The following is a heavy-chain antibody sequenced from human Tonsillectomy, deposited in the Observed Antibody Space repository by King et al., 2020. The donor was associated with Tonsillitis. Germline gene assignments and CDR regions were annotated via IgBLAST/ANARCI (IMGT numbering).Heavy chain of an antibody. CDR1: GFSFSRYW. Sequence: VQLVESGGGLVQPGGSLRLSCAASGFSFSRYWVTWVRQAPGKGLEWVANIKQDGSEKYYVDSVRGRFTISRDNAKKSLYLQMNSLRAEDTAVYYCAREQLLLAYFDYWGQGTLVTVSS. V-gene: IGHV3-7*01. J-gene: IGHJ4*02. D-gene: IGHD1-26*01. CDR2: IKQDGSEK. CDR3: AREQLLLAYFDY.